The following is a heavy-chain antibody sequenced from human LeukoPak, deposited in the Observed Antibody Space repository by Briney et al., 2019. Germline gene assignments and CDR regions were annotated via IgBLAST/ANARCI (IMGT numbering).Heavy chain of an antibody. CDR2: LKEDGSLG. V-gene: IGHV3-7*04. J-gene: IGHJ3*02. CDR3: ARDGALSVGSFDI. CDR1: GFIFSSTW. D-gene: IGHD1-26*01. Sequence: TGGSLRLSCAASGFIFSSTWMTWVRQAPGKGLEWVANLKEDGSLGDYVDSVKGRFTISRDNAKNLLYLQMNSLRHEDTAVYYCARDGALSVGSFDIWGQGTMVTVAS.